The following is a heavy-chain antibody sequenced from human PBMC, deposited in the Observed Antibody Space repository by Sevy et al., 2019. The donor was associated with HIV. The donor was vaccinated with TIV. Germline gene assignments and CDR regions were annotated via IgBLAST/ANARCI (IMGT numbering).Heavy chain of an antibody. Sequence: GGSLRLSCAASGFIFSTYGMHWVSQAPGKGLEWVALIWYDGSSQYYADSVQGRFTISRDNSKNTLDLQMNSLRAEDTAVYYCVSGASIAAAGNFAYWGQGTLVTVSS. J-gene: IGHJ4*02. V-gene: IGHV3-33*08. CDR2: IWYDGSSQ. CDR1: GFIFSTYG. CDR3: VSGASIAAAGNFAY. D-gene: IGHD6-13*01.